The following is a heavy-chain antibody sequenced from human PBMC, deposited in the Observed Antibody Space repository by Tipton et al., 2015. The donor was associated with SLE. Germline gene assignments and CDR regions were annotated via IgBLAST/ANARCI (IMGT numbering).Heavy chain of an antibody. CDR3: ALAVAGRSSIDY. CDR1: GYTFTDYY. D-gene: IGHD6-19*01. Sequence: QSGAEVKKPGASVKVSCKASGYTFTDYYVHWVRQAPGERLEWMGGIIPIFGTTNYAQKLQGRVTMTTDTSTSTAYMELRSLRSDDTAVYYCALAVAGRSSIDYWGQGTLVTVSS. V-gene: IGHV1-18*04. CDR2: IIPIFGTT. J-gene: IGHJ4*02.